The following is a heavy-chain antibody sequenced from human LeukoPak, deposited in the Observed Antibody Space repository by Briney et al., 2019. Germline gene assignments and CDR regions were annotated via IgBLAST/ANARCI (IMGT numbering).Heavy chain of an antibody. D-gene: IGHD6-25*01. CDR3: VRDRCSACHYFDC. CDR1: GFTLNSYA. V-gene: IGHV3-30-3*01. J-gene: IGHJ4*02. CDR2: ISYDGSNE. Sequence: GGSLRLSCAASGFTLNSYAMHWVRQAPGKGLEWVAVISYDGSNEYYADSVKGRFTISRNTSKNTLYLQMNNLRPEDTALYYCVRDRCSACHYFDCWGQGTLVTVSS.